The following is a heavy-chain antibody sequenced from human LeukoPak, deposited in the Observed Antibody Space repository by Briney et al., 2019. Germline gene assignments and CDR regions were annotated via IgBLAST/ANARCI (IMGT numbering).Heavy chain of an antibody. D-gene: IGHD6-19*01. V-gene: IGHV3-49*03. Sequence: GGSLRLSCTPSGFSFGEYAMSWFRQAPGKGLELVGFIRSEAYGGTTEYVASVKGRFTISRDDSESLAYLQMTSLKIEDTAVYYCTKGWGDYWGRGTLVTVSS. J-gene: IGHJ4*02. CDR1: GFSFGEYA. CDR2: IRSEAYGGTT. CDR3: TKGWGDY.